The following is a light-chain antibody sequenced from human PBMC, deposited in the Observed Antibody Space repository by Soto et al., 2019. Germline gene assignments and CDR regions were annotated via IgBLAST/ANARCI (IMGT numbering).Light chain of an antibody. CDR3: SSYTSSSTLV. CDR2: EVS. Sequence: QSALTHPASVSGSPGQSITISCTGTSSDVGGYNYVSWYQQHTGKAPKLMIYEVSNRPSGVSNRFSGSKSGNTASLTISGLQAEDEADYYCSSYTSSSTLVFGGGTKLTVL. CDR1: SSDVGGYNY. V-gene: IGLV2-14*01. J-gene: IGLJ2*01.